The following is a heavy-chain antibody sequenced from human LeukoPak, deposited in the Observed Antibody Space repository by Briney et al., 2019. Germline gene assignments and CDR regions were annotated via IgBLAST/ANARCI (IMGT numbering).Heavy chain of an antibody. CDR2: INPNSGGT. D-gene: IGHD4-17*01. V-gene: IGHV1-2*02. CDR3: ARGYGDYGNDAFDI. CDR1: GYTFTGYY. J-gene: IGHJ3*02. Sequence: GASVKVSCKASGYTFTGYYMHWVRQAPGQGLEWMGWINPNSGGTNYAQKFQGRVTMTRDTSISTAYMELSRLRSDDTAVYYCARGYGDYGNDAFDIWGQGTMVTVSS.